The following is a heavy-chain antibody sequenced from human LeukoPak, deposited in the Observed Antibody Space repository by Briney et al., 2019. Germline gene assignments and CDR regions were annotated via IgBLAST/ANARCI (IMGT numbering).Heavy chain of an antibody. CDR1: GGSISSYY. Sequence: SETLSLTCTVSGGSISSYYWSWIRQPPGKGLEWIGYIYYSGSTNYNPSLKSRVTISVDTSKNQFSLKLSSVIAADTAVYYCARQDPSSGYYFPYFDYWGQGTLVTVSS. CDR2: IYYSGST. J-gene: IGHJ4*02. D-gene: IGHD3-22*01. CDR3: ARQDPSSGYYFPYFDY. V-gene: IGHV4-59*08.